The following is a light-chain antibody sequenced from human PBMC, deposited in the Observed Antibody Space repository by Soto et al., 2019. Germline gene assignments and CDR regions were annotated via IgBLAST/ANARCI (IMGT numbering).Light chain of an antibody. CDR3: QQYNNWPPFT. CDR2: GAS. V-gene: IGKV3-15*01. Sequence: EIVMTQSPGTLSVSLGEGAILSCRASQSVSSNLAWYQQKPGQTPRLLIYGASTRATGIPARFSGSGSGTEFTLTISSLQSEDFAVYYCQQYNNWPPFTFGPGTKVDIK. J-gene: IGKJ3*01. CDR1: QSVSSN.